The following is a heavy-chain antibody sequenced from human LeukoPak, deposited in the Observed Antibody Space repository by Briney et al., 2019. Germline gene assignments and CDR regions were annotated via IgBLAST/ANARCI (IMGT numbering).Heavy chain of an antibody. CDR3: VRDFYCHNGACFDS. Sequence: KPGESLRLSCEASGFIFRTYSMTWVRQAPGKGLEWVSSIDTSSNYLNYAESVRGRFTISRDNARNSLYLQVSSLRAEDTAVYYCVRDFYCHNGACFDSWGQGTLVTVSS. J-gene: IGHJ4*02. V-gene: IGHV3-21*06. CDR2: IDTSSNYL. D-gene: IGHD2-8*01. CDR1: GFIFRTYS.